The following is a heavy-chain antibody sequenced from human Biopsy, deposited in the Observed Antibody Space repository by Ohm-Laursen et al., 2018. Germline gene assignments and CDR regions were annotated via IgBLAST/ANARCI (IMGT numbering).Heavy chain of an antibody. Sequence: SLRLSCAAAGFSVSSYDMNWVRQAPGKGLEWISYISENSSQIYDADSVRGRFSVARDIAKNSLYLQLNSLRVEDTAVYYCARDSSRRAREGGMDVWGQGTTVTVSS. V-gene: IGHV3-21*01. J-gene: IGHJ6*02. CDR3: ARDSSRRAREGGMDV. CDR1: GFSVSSYD. D-gene: IGHD6-6*01. CDR2: ISENSSQI.